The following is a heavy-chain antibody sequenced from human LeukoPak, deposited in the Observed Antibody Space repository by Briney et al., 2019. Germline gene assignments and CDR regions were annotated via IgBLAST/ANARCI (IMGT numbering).Heavy chain of an antibody. CDR2: IYYSGST. CDR3: ARIGGSLYFYYFMDV. V-gene: IGHV4-34*01. J-gene: IGHJ6*03. D-gene: IGHD1-26*01. CDR1: GGSFSGYY. Sequence: SETLSLTCAVYGGSFSGYYWGWIRQPPGKGLEWIGSIYYSGSTYYNPSLKSRVTISVDTSKNQFSLKLSSVTAADTAVYYCARIGGSLYFYYFMDVWGKGTTVTVSS.